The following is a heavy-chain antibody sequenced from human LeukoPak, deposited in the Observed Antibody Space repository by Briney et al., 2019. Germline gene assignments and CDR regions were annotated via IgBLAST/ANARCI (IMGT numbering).Heavy chain of an antibody. V-gene: IGHV4-59*01. CDR2: IFYSGST. D-gene: IGHD3-22*01. J-gene: IGHJ4*02. Sequence: PSETLSLTCAVYGGSFSSYYWSWIRQPPGKGLEWIGYIFYSGSTNYNPSLKSRVTISVDTSKNQFSLKLTSVTAADTAMYYCARARYYYDSSGYRPVPYYFDYWGQGTLVTVSS. CDR1: GGSFSSYY. CDR3: ARARYYYDSSGYRPVPYYFDY.